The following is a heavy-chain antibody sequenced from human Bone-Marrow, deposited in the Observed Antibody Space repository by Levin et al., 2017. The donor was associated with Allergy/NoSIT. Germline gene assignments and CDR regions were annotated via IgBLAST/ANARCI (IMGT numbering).Heavy chain of an antibody. CDR3: AKDGGYSGYYIDY. J-gene: IGHJ4*02. Sequence: GGSLRLSCAASGFTFDDYAMHWVRQAPGKGLEWVSGISWNSGSIGYADSVKGRFTISRDNAKNSLYLQMNSLRAEDTALYYCAKDGGYSGYYIDYWGQETLVTVSS. CDR2: ISWNSGSI. D-gene: IGHD5-12*01. V-gene: IGHV3-9*01. CDR1: GFTFDDYA.